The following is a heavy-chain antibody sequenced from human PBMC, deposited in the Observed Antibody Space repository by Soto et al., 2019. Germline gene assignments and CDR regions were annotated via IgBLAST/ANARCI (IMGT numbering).Heavy chain of an antibody. J-gene: IGHJ4*02. D-gene: IGHD3-10*01. V-gene: IGHV3-23*01. CDR1: GFTFSSYA. CDR3: ATQRRPMVRGVISDY. CDR2: ISGSGCST. Sequence: EVQLLESGGGLVQPGGSLRLSCAASGFTFSSYAMSGVRQAPGKGLEWVSAISGSGCSTYYADSEKGRFTISRDNPKHTLYLQMNSLRAEDTAVYYCATQRRPMVRGVISDYWGQGTLVTVSS.